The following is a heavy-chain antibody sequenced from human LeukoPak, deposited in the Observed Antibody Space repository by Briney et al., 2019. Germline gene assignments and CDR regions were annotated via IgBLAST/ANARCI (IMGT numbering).Heavy chain of an antibody. Sequence: SGPTLVNPTQPLTLTCTFSGFSLSTSGLGVGWIRQPPGKALEWLALIYWNDDKRYSPSLKSRLTITKDTSKNQVVLTLTKMDPVDTATYYRVHNFHGRYCTFTTCYAAAPFDSWGRGTLVTVSS. D-gene: IGHD2-2*01. CDR1: GFSLSTSGLG. V-gene: IGHV2-5*01. CDR3: VHNFHGRYCTFTTCYAAAPFDS. CDR2: IYWNDDK. J-gene: IGHJ4*02.